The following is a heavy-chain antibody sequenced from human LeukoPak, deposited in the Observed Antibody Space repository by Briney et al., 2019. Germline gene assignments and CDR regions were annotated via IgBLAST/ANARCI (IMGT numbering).Heavy chain of an antibody. V-gene: IGHV3-53*01. J-gene: IGHJ5*02. CDR2: IYSGGTT. CDR1: GFTVNSNY. D-gene: IGHD3-10*01. CDR3: ARTYYSGSGTYQRWFDP. Sequence: GGSLRLSCAASGFTVNSNYMSWFRQAPRQGLEWVSIIYSGGTTHYADSVKGRFTISRDNTKNTLYLQMDSLRAEDTAVYYCARTYYSGSGTYQRWFDPWGQGTLVTVSS.